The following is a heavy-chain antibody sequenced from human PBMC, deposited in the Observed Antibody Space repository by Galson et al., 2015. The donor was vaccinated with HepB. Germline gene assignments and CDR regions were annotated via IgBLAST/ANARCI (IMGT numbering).Heavy chain of an antibody. CDR2: THHSGST. CDR1: GNFFSSGYY. CDR3: ANYYGDHGAGFQH. D-gene: IGHD4-17*01. J-gene: IGHJ1*01. Sequence: SETLSLTCAVSGNFFSSGYYWSWVRQPTGKGLEWIGNTHHSGSTFYNPSLRGRVTISVDTSKNQFSLELSSVTAADTAVYYCANYYGDHGAGFQHWGQGTLVTVSS. V-gene: IGHV4-38-2*01.